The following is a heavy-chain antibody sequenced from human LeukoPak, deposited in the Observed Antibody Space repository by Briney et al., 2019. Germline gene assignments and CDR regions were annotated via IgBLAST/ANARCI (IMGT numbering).Heavy chain of an antibody. CDR1: GGSISSSSYY. Sequence: SETLSLTCTVSGGSISSSSYYWGWIRQPPGKGLEWIGSIYYSGSTYYNPSLKSRVTISVDTSKNQFSLKLSSVTAADTAVYYCARKQLWLVGVQLGYFDYWGQGTLVTVSS. D-gene: IGHD5-18*01. V-gene: IGHV4-39*07. CDR2: IYYSGST. J-gene: IGHJ4*02. CDR3: ARKQLWLVGVQLGYFDY.